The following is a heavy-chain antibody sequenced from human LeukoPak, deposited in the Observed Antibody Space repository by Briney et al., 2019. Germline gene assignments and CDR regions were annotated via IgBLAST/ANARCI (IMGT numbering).Heavy chain of an antibody. CDR3: ARKRGDLFDY. Sequence: GGSLRLSCEASGFDFIDHGMHWVRQAPGRGLEWVAVISDDGTLKFYGDSARGRYTISRDNSVNMVYLQLTSLRPDDTGVYYCARKRGDLFDYWGQGTLVTVSS. V-gene: IGHV3-30*03. CDR1: GFDFIDHG. J-gene: IGHJ4*02. CDR2: ISDDGTLK. D-gene: IGHD3-16*01.